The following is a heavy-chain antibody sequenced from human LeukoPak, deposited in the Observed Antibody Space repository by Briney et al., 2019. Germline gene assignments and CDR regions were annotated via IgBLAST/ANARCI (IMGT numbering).Heavy chain of an antibody. CDR1: GFPFGSIA. Sequence: GGSLDLSCQPSGFPFGSIARSGAGQAQGRGLEWVSAISGSGGSTYYADSVKGRFTISRDNSKNTLYLQMNSLRAEDTAVYYCAKDVDTAMVNAFDIWGQGTMVTVSS. V-gene: IGHV3-23*01. CDR2: ISGSGGST. D-gene: IGHD5-18*01. J-gene: IGHJ3*02. CDR3: AKDVDTAMVNAFDI.